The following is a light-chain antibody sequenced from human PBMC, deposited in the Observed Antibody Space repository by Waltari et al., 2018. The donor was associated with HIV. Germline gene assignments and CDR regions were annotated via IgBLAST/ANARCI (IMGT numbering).Light chain of an antibody. CDR1: SSDIGYSNY. V-gene: IGLV2-14*01. Sequence: QSALTQPASVSGSPGQSIPISCTGTSSDIGYSNYVSWYQQHPGRAPKLMIYEVGNRPSGVSNRFSGSKSDNTASLTVSGLQPEDEADYYCSSYTSSGTLVFGGGTRLTVL. CDR2: EVG. J-gene: IGLJ2*01. CDR3: SSYTSSGTLV.